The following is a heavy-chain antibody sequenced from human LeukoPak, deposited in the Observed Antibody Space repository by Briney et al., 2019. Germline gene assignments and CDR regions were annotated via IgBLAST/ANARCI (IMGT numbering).Heavy chain of an antibody. CDR3: ARVLGYCSGGSCYPHYYYYYGMDV. CDR2: ISYDGSNK. CDR1: GFTFSSYA. J-gene: IGHJ6*02. Sequence: GGSLRLSCAASGFTFSSYAMHWVRQAPGKGLEWVAVISYDGSNKYYADSVKGRFTISRDNSKNTLYLQMNSLRAEDTAVYYCARVLGYCSGGSCYPHYYYYYGMDVWGQGTTVTVSS. V-gene: IGHV3-30-3*01. D-gene: IGHD2-15*01.